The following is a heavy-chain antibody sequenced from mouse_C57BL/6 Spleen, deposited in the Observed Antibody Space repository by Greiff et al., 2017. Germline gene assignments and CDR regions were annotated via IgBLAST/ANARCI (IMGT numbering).Heavy chain of an antibody. CDR3: ARHEDPVTGTLYYYAMDY. D-gene: IGHD4-1*01. J-gene: IGHJ4*01. V-gene: IGHV1-62-2*01. CDR1: GYTFTEYT. CDR2: FYPGSGSI. Sequence: QVQLKQSGAELVKPGASVKLSCKASGYTFTEYTIHWVKQRSGQGLEWIGWFYPGSGSIKYNEKFKDKATLTADKSSSTVYMELSRLTSEDSAVYFCARHEDPVTGTLYYYAMDYWGQGTSVTVSS.